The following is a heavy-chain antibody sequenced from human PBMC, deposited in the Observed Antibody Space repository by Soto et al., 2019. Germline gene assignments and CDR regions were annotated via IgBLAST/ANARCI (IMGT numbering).Heavy chain of an antibody. CDR1: GDSISRYY. J-gene: IGHJ3*02. V-gene: IGHV4-4*07. Sequence: QVQLQESGPGLVKPSETLSLTCTVSGDSISRYYWSWIRQPAGKGLDWIGRIYTSGSTNYNPSLTSRVTMSVDTSKNQFSLKLSSVNAADTAVYYCARGRIAVAGILEGGAFDIWGQGTMGTVSS. CDR3: ARGRIAVAGILEGGAFDI. CDR2: IYTSGST. D-gene: IGHD6-19*01.